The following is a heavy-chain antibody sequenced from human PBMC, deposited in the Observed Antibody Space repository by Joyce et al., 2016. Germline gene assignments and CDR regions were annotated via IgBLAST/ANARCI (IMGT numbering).Heavy chain of an antibody. Sequence: QVQLVQSGAEVTKHGASVKVSCKASGYTFTSFGINWVRQAPGQGLEWMGWISGYNGKTNYAQNLQGRVTLTTDTSTSTAYMELRSLRSDDTAVYYCTRDRCSTASCFGWYYYMDVWGKGTTVTVSS. CDR1: GYTFTSFG. V-gene: IGHV1-18*01. CDR3: TRDRCSTASCFGWYYYMDV. J-gene: IGHJ6*03. CDR2: ISGYNGKT. D-gene: IGHD2-2*01.